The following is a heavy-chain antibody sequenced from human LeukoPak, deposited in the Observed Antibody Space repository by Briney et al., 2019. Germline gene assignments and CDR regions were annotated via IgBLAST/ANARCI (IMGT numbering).Heavy chain of an antibody. D-gene: IGHD6-6*01. Sequence: GRSLRLSCAASGFTFSSYGMHWVRQAPGKGLEWVAVIWYDGSNKYYADSVKGRFTISRDNSKNTLYLQMNSLRAEDTAVYYCAKDIEYSPAANYYFDYWGQRTLVTVSS. CDR2: IWYDGSNK. J-gene: IGHJ4*02. CDR3: AKDIEYSPAANYYFDY. CDR1: GFTFSSYG. V-gene: IGHV3-33*06.